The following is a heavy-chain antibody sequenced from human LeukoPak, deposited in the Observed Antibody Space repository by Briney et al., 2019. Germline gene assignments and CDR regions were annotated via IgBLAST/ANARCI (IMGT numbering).Heavy chain of an antibody. V-gene: IGHV3-11*06. J-gene: IGHJ4*02. D-gene: IGHD3-22*01. Sequence: GGSLRLSWAASGXTFSDYYMSWIRQAPGKGLEWVSYISSSSSYTNYADSVKGRFTISRDNAKNSLYLQMNSLRAEDTAVYYCARDRGYYDSSAHLDYWGQGTLVTVSS. CDR2: ISSSSSYT. CDR3: ARDRGYYDSSAHLDY. CDR1: GXTFSDYY.